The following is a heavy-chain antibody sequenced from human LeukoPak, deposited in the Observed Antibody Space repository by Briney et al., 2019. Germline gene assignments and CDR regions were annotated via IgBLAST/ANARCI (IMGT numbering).Heavy chain of an antibody. Sequence: SETLSLTCAVSGGSISSSNWWSWVRQPPGKGLEWIGEIYHSGSTNYNPSLKSRVTISVDKSKNQFSLKLSSVTAADTAVYYCASGYSYGYIPFDYWGQGTLVTVSS. CDR2: IYHSGST. D-gene: IGHD5-18*01. J-gene: IGHJ4*02. CDR3: ASGYSYGYIPFDY. CDR1: GGSISSSNW. V-gene: IGHV4-4*02.